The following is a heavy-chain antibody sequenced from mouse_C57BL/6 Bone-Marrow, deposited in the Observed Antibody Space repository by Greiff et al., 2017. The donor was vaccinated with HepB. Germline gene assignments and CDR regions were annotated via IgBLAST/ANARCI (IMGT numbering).Heavy chain of an antibody. CDR2: IYWDDDK. J-gene: IGHJ4*01. V-gene: IGHV8-12*01. Sequence: QVTLKVCGPGILQSSQTLSLTCSFSGFSLSTSGMGVSWIRQPSGKGLEWLAHIYWDDDKRYNPSLKSRLTISKDTSRNQVFLKITSVDTADTATYYCARPIYYYGSSYVENYAMDYWGQGTSVTVSS. CDR1: GFSLSTSGMG. D-gene: IGHD1-1*01. CDR3: ARPIYYYGSSYVENYAMDY.